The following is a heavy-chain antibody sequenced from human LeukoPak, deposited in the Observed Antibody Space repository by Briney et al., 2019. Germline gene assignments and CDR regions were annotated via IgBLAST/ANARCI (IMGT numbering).Heavy chain of an antibody. V-gene: IGHV4-39*07. CDR3: ARDYGDYEFIE. CDR1: GGSISSSDFY. Sequence: SETLSLTCTVSGGSISSSDFYWGWIRQPPGKGLEWIGSISYSGNTYYNPSLKSRVTISVDTSKNQFSLKLTSVTAADTAVYYCARDYGDYEFIEWGQGTLVTVSS. J-gene: IGHJ4*02. CDR2: ISYSGNT. D-gene: IGHD4-17*01.